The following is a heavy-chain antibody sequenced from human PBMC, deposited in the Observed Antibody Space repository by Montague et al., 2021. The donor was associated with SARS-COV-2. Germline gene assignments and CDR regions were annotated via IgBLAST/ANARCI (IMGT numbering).Heavy chain of an antibody. CDR1: GGSFTDFY. J-gene: IGHJ6*02. V-gene: IGHV4-34*01. D-gene: IGHD3-3*01. Sequence: SETLSLTCAVYGGSFTDFYWTWIRQSPGKGLEWIGEINDSGSGTYNPSLKGRVTLSRDTSKNQISLKLQSVTPADTAAYYCARGQVTVFAVLIVFPAAGAMDGWGQGTSVTVS. CDR3: ARGQVTVFAVLIVFPAAGAMDG. CDR2: INDSGSG.